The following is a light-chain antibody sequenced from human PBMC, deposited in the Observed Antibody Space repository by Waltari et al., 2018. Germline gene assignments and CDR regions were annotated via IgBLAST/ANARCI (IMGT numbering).Light chain of an antibody. J-gene: IGLJ3*02. Sequence: QSALTQPASVSGSPGPPITIPCTGTSSDVGFYNLVSWYQQHPGKAPELVVYEVISRPSGVSNRFSGSKSGNTASLTISGLQAEDEADYYCCSYAGRNIWVFGGGTKLTVL. CDR3: CSYAGRNIWV. CDR2: EVI. CDR1: SSDVGFYNL. V-gene: IGLV2-23*02.